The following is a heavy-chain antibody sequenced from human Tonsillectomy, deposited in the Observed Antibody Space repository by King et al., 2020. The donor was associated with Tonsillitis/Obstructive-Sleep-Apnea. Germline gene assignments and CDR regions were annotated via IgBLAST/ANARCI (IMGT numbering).Heavy chain of an antibody. J-gene: IGHJ5*02. Sequence: VQLVESGGGVVQPGRSLRLSCAASGFTFSTYGMHWVRQAPGKGLEWVAVIWYDGSNKYYADSVKGRFTIYRDNSKNTLYLQMNSRRAEDTAVYYCARDREDTHNGFDPWGQGTLVTVSS. V-gene: IGHV3-33*01. D-gene: IGHD2-15*01. CDR3: ARDREDTHNGFDP. CDR2: IWYDGSNK. CDR1: GFTFSTYG.